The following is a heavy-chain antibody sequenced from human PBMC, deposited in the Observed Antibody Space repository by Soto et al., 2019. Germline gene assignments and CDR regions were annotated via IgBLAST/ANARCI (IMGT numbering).Heavy chain of an antibody. CDR1: GFTFSSYG. D-gene: IGHD3-3*01. J-gene: IGHJ6*02. CDR3: AKRRNVLRFLEWSSGMEV. Sequence: GGSLRLSCAASGFTFSSYGMHWVRQAPGKGLEWLAFISYDESNKYYADSVKGRFTISRDNSRTTLYLQMNSLRAEDTAVYFWAKRRNVLRFLEWSSGMEVWCHGTTVTVSS. V-gene: IGHV3-30*18. CDR2: ISYDESNK.